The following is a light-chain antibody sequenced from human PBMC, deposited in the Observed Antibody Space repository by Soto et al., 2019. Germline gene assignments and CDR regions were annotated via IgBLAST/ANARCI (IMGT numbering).Light chain of an antibody. V-gene: IGLV2-11*01. CDR3: CSYVGDYTVL. CDR2: DVN. J-gene: IGLJ3*02. CDR1: SSDVGDFKY. Sequence: QSVLTQPRSVSGSPGQSVTISCTGTSSDVGDFKYVSWYQQHPGKAPKFMIYDVNKRPSGVPDRFSGSKSGNTASLTISGLQAEDEADYYCCSYVGDYTVLFGGGTKLTVL.